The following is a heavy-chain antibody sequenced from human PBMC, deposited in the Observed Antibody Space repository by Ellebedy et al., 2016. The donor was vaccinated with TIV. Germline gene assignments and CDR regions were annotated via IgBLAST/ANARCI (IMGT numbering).Heavy chain of an antibody. V-gene: IGHV3-23*01. CDR1: GFTFSTYA. CDR2: ISGSGGST. J-gene: IGHJ4*02. Sequence: GESLKISCAASGFTFSTYAMSWVRQAPGKGLEWVSVISGSGGSTHYADSVKGRFTISRDNSNNTLYLQMNSLSAEDTAVYNCARAGGGILEWLSQDYFDYWGQGTLVTVSS. D-gene: IGHD3-3*01. CDR3: ARAGGGILEWLSQDYFDY.